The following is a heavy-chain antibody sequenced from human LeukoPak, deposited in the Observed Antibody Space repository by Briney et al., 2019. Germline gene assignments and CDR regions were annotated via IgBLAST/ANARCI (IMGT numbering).Heavy chain of an antibody. CDR3: ARNNGMGV. CDR1: GFALSSHW. V-gene: IGHV3-7*03. J-gene: IGHJ6*02. Sequence: RPGGSLRLSCAASGFALSSHWMTWVRQVPGRGPEWVANVNRDGSETYYLDSVKGRFTISKDNAKNSLYLQMNSLRAEDTALYHCARNNGMGVWGQGTTVIVSS. CDR2: VNRDGSET.